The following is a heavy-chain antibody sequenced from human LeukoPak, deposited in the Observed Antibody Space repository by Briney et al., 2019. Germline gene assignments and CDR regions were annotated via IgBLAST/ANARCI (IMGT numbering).Heavy chain of an antibody. D-gene: IGHD3-3*01. CDR3: ARVNKPGFWSGYPGGAFDP. J-gene: IGHJ5*02. V-gene: IGHV1-69*06. CDR1: GGTFSSYA. Sequence: ASVKVSCKASGGTFSSYAISWVRQAPGQGLEWMGGIIPIFGTANYEQKFQGRVTITADKSTSTAYMELSSLRSEDTAVYYCARVNKPGFWSGYPGGAFDPWGQGTLVTVSS. CDR2: IIPIFGTA.